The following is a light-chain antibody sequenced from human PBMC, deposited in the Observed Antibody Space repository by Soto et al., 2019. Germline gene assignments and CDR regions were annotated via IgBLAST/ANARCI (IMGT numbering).Light chain of an antibody. CDR1: QSVSSN. J-gene: IGKJ3*01. Sequence: EIVRTQSPATLSVSPGERATLSCRASQSVSSNLAWYQQKPGQAPRLLIYGASTRATGLPARFSGSGSGTEFTLTISSLQSEDFAVYYCQQYNDWPFTFGPGTKVDIK. V-gene: IGKV3-15*01. CDR3: QQYNDWPFT. CDR2: GAS.